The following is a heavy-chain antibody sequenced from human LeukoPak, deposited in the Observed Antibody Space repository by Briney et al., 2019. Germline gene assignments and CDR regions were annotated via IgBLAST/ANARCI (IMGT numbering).Heavy chain of an antibody. V-gene: IGHV4-59*01. CDR2: IYYSGST. J-gene: IGHJ4*02. CDR1: GGSISSYY. CDR3: ARIAVNYYDSSGYYFDY. D-gene: IGHD3-22*01. Sequence: KTSETLSLTCTVSGGSISSYYWSWIRQPPGKGLERIGYIYYSGSTNYNPSLKSRVTISVDTSKNQFSLKLSSVTAADTAVYYCARIAVNYYDSSGYYFDYWGQGTLVTVSS.